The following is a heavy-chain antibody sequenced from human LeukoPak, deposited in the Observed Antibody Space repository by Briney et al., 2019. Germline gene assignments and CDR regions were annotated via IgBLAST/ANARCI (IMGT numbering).Heavy chain of an antibody. CDR1: GGTFSTYG. CDR2: IIPIFRSP. CDR3: ASSPSSSWPKGEYYYYYGMDV. D-gene: IGHD6-13*01. V-gene: IGHV1-69*13. J-gene: IGHJ6*04. Sequence: ASVKVSCTASGGTFSTYGFSWVRQAPGQGLEWMGGIIPIFRSPAYGQKFLGRVTINADESTSTAYMELSSLRSDDTAVYYCASSPSSSWPKGEYYYYYGMDVWGKGTTVTVSS.